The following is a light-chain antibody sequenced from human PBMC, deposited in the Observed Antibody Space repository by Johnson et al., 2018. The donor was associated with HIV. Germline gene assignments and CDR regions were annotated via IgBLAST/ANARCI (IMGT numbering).Light chain of an antibody. V-gene: IGLV1-51*01. Sequence: QAVLTQPPSVSAAPGQKVTISCSGSSSNIGNNYVSWYQQVPGTAPKLLIYDNNRRPSGIPDRFSGSKSGTSATLGITGLQTGDEADYYCGTCDSSLSAPVFGTGTKVTFL. CDR2: DNN. J-gene: IGLJ1*01. CDR1: SSNIGNNY. CDR3: GTCDSSLSAPV.